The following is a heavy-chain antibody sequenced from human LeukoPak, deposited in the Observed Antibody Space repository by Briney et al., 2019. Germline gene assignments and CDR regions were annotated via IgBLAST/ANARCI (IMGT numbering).Heavy chain of an antibody. D-gene: IGHD6-6*01. CDR3: AKDMDGEYGNTWGGHMDV. CDR1: GFTFGDYA. V-gene: IGHV3-23*01. CDR2: ISGSGDST. J-gene: IGHJ6*03. Sequence: GGSLTLSCTVSGFTFGDYAMSWVRQAPGKGLEWVSAISGSGDSTYYADSVKGRFTISRDDSKNTLYLQMNSLGAEDTALYYCAKDMDGEYGNTWGGHMDVWGKGTTVTVS.